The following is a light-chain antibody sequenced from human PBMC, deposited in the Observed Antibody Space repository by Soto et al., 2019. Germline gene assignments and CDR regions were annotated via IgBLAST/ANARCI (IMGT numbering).Light chain of an antibody. V-gene: IGKV4-1*01. J-gene: IGKJ1*01. CDR1: QSVLYSPNNKNY. Sequence: DIVMTQSPDSLAVSLGERATINCKSSQSVLYSPNNKNYLAWYQQKPGQPPKLLVYWASTRESGVPDRFSGSGPETDFSLTIKCLQAEDGQVSYCQREINAPQPSGQGTTVEIK. CDR3: QREINAPQP. CDR2: WAS.